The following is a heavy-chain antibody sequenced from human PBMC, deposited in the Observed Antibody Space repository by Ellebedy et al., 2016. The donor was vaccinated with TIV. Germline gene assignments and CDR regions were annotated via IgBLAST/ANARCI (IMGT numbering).Heavy chain of an antibody. CDR1: GFTITSYG. CDR3: ARASSGSSYEGYDY. V-gene: IGHV3-30*03. J-gene: IGHJ4*02. Sequence: GESLKISCAVSGFTITSYGMHWVRQAPGKGLEWVAVLSYDGNHKYYADSVKGRLTISRDNSKNKLYLQKNSLRVEDTAVYFCARASSGSSYEGYDYWGQGTLVTVSS. CDR2: LSYDGNHK. D-gene: IGHD3-3*01.